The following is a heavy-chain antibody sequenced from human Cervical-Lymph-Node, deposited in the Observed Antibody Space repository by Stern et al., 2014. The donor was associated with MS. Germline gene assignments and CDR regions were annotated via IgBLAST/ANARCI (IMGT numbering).Heavy chain of an antibody. CDR3: ARTYDFWSGYEDY. D-gene: IGHD3-3*01. Sequence: VHLVESGAEVKKPGASVTVSCEASGYSFTSYGISWVRQAPGQGLEWMGWISANNGNTNYAQKFQGRVTMTTDTSTSTVYMELRSLRSDDTAVYYCARTYDFWSGYEDYWGQGTLVTVSS. CDR2: ISANNGNT. J-gene: IGHJ4*02. CDR1: GYSFTSYG. V-gene: IGHV1-18*01.